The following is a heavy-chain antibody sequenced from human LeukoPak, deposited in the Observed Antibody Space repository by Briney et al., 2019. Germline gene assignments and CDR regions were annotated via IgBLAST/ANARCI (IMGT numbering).Heavy chain of an antibody. J-gene: IGHJ4*02. CDR2: IYHSGST. Sequence: SETLSLTCTVSGGSISSGGYYWSWIRQPPGKGLEWIGYIYHSGSTYYNPSLKSRVTISVDRSKNQFSLKLSSVTAADTAVYYCARGYCSSTSCYGPMYDFDYWGQGTLVTVSS. D-gene: IGHD2-2*01. CDR1: GGSISSGGYY. V-gene: IGHV4-30-2*01. CDR3: ARGYCSSTSCYGPMYDFDY.